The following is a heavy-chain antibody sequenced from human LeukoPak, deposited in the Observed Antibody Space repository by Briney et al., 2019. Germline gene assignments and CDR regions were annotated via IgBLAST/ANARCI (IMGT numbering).Heavy chain of an antibody. CDR2: IYTSGST. V-gene: IGHV4-4*07. CDR3: ARDTYYYDSSGYWWFDP. CDR1: GGSISSYY. D-gene: IGHD3-22*01. Sequence: SETLSLTCTVSGGSISSYYWSWIRQPAGKGLEWIGRIYTSGSTNYNPSLKSRVTMSVDTSKNQFSLKLSSVTAADTAVYYCARDTYYYDSSGYWWFDPWGRGTLVTVSS. J-gene: IGHJ5*02.